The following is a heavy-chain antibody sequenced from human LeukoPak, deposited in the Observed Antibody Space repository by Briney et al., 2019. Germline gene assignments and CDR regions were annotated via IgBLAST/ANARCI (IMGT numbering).Heavy chain of an antibody. CDR1: GFTFSSYT. D-gene: IGHD6-13*01. CDR3: ARARSSSSWYSDY. V-gene: IGHV3-21*01. Sequence: GGSLRLSCAASGFTFSSYTMNWVRQAPGKGLEWFSCISPSSSSIYFADSVKGRFTISRDNAKNSLYLQMNSLRAEDTAVYYCARARSSSSWYSDYWGQGTLVTVSS. CDR2: ISPSSSSI. J-gene: IGHJ4*02.